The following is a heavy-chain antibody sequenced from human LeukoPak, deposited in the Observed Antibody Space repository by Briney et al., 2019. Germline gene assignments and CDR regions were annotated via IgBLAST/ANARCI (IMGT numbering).Heavy chain of an antibody. D-gene: IGHD5-18*01. CDR3: ARATNLDTAMVTPFDY. Sequence: SVKVSCKASGYTFTSYDINWVRQAPGQGLEWMGGIIPIFGTANYAQKFQGRVTITADKSTSTAYMELSSLRSEDTAVYYCARATNLDTAMVTPFDYWGQGTLVTVSS. V-gene: IGHV1-69*06. CDR2: IIPIFGTA. CDR1: GYTFTSYD. J-gene: IGHJ4*02.